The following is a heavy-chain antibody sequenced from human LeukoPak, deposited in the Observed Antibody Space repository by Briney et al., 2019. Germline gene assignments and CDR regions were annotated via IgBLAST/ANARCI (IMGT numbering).Heavy chain of an antibody. CDR1: GFTFSSYG. J-gene: IGHJ6*03. CDR3: ARAIGGYYYYYYMDV. CDR2: IRYDGSNK. D-gene: IGHD3-16*01. Sequence: PGGSLRLSCAASGFTFSSYGMHWVRQAPGKGLEWVAFIRYDGSNKYYADSVKGRFTISRDNSKNTLYLQMNSLRAEDTAVYYCARAIGGYYYYYYMDVWGKGTTVTVSS. V-gene: IGHV3-30*02.